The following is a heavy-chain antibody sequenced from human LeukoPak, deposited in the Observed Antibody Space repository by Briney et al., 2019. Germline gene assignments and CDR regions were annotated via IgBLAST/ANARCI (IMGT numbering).Heavy chain of an antibody. V-gene: IGHV1-18*04. J-gene: IGHJ6*03. Sequence: GASVKVSCKAFGYTFTTHYMHWVRQAPGQGLEWMGWISAYNGNTNYAQRLQGRVTMTTDTSTSTAYMELRSLRSDDTAVYYCARVPGDSSGYWFFYYYYYMDVWGKGTTVTVSS. CDR3: ARVPGDSSGYWFFYYYYYMDV. CDR2: ISAYNGNT. CDR1: GYTFTTHY. D-gene: IGHD3-22*01.